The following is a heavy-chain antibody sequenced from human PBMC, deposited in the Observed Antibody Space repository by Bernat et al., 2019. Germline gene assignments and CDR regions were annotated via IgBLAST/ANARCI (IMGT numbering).Heavy chain of an antibody. CDR1: GFTFSSYA. Sequence: EVQLLESGGGLVQPGGSLRLSCAASGFTFSSYAMSWVRQAPGKGLEWVSAISGSGGSTYYADSVKGRFTISRDNSKNTLYLQMNSLRAEDTAVYYCANHPYYYDSSGYWFRPEFDYWGQGTLVTVSS. J-gene: IGHJ4*02. CDR3: ANHPYYYDSSGYWFRPEFDY. D-gene: IGHD3-22*01. CDR2: ISGSGGST. V-gene: IGHV3-23*01.